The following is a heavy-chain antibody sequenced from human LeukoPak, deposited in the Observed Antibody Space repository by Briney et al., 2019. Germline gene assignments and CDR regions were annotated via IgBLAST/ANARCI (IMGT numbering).Heavy chain of an antibody. Sequence: SVKVSCKASGYTFTSYGISWVRQAPGQGLEWMGGIIPIFGTANYAQKLQGRVTITADKSTSTAYMELSSLRSEDTAVYYCASLYCSSTSCPNDYWGQGTLVTVSS. D-gene: IGHD2-2*01. CDR3: ASLYCSSTSCPNDY. CDR2: IIPIFGTA. J-gene: IGHJ4*02. V-gene: IGHV1-69*06. CDR1: GYTFTSYG.